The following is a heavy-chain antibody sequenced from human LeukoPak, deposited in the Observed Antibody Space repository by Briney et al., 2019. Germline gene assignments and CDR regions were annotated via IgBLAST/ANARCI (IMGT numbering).Heavy chain of an antibody. CDR3: ARAPDSGYEDN. D-gene: IGHD5-12*01. V-gene: IGHV3-7*03. CDR1: GFTFSSHW. J-gene: IGHJ4*02. Sequence: GGSLRLSCAASGFTFSSHWMSWVRQAPGKGLEWVGNIKQDGSERHYGGSVTGRFILSRDNAKNSLFLQMDSLRPEDTAVYYCARAPDSGYEDNWGQGTLVTVSS. CDR2: IKQDGSER.